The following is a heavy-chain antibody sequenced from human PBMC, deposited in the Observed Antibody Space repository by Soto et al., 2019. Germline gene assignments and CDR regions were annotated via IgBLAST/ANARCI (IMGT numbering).Heavy chain of an antibody. CDR1: GGTFSSYA. V-gene: IGHV1-69*12. CDR3: ASGLQAPAPHYGMDV. Sequence: QVQLVQSGAEVKKPGSSVKVSCKASGGTFSSYAISWVRQAPGQGLEWMGGIIPIFGTANYAQKFQGRVKINGGQSKGTANPERSTLRTGDTARYFCASGLQAPAPHYGMDVWGQGTTVTVSS. CDR2: IIPIFGTA. J-gene: IGHJ6*02.